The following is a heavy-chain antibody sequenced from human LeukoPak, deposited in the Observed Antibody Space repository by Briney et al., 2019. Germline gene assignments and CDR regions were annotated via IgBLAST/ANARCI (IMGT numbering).Heavy chain of an antibody. CDR1: GYTFTSYG. D-gene: IGHD1-26*01. Sequence: ASVKVSCKASGYTFTSYGISWVRQAPGQGLEWMGLINPTGGSTGYAQRFQGRVTMTRDMSTSTDYMELSSLRSEDTAVYYCARFGGSYILDYWGQGTLVTVSS. CDR2: INPTGGST. V-gene: IGHV1-46*01. CDR3: ARFGGSYILDY. J-gene: IGHJ4*02.